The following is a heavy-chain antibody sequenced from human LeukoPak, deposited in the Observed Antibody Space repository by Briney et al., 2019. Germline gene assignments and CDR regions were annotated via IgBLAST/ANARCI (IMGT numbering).Heavy chain of an antibody. V-gene: IGHV4-59*01. D-gene: IGHD4-23*01. CDR1: GGSISSYY. Sequence: SETLSLTCTVSGGSISSYYWSWIRQPPGEGLEWIGYIYYSGSTNYNPSLKSRVTISVDTSKNQFSLKLSPVTAADTAVYYCARDRRGYGGEFDYWGQGTLVTVSS. J-gene: IGHJ4*02. CDR2: IYYSGST. CDR3: ARDRRGYGGEFDY.